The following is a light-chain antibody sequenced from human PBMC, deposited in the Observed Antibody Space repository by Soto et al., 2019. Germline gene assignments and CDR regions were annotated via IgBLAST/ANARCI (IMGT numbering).Light chain of an antibody. J-gene: IGKJ1*01. CDR2: LCS. CDR3: IQALQTPRT. Sequence: IVMTQSPLSLPVTPGEPASISCRSSQSLLHTNGYNYLDWYLQKPGQSPQLLISLCSSRASGVPDRFSGSGSGTDFTLKISRVEAEDVGVYYCIQALQTPRTFGQGTKVEIK. V-gene: IGKV2-28*01. CDR1: QSLLHTNGYNY.